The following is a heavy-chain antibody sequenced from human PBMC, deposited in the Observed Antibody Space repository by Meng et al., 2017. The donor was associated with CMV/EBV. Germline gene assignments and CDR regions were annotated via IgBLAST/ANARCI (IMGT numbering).Heavy chain of an antibody. D-gene: IGHD3-10*01. CDR2: INPNSDGT. J-gene: IGHJ3*02. V-gene: IGHV1-2*02. CDR3: ARVITIDDAFDI. Sequence: ASVKVSCKASGYTFTGYYMHWVRQAPGQGLEWMGWINPNSDGTNYAQKFQGRVTMTRDTSISTAYMELSRLRSDDTAVYYCARVITIDDAFDIWGQGTMVTVSS. CDR1: GYTFTGYY.